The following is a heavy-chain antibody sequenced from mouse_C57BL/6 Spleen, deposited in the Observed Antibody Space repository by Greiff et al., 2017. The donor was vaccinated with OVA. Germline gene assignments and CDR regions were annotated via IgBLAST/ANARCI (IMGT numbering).Heavy chain of an antibody. CDR3: AREDYDYGAGYAMDY. Sequence: VQLQQPGAELVKPGASVKLSCKASGYTFTSYWMHWVKQRPGQGLEWIGMIHPTSGSTNYNEKFKSKATLTVDKSSSAAYMQRSSLTSEDSAVYYGAREDYDYGAGYAMDYWGQGTSVTVSS. CDR2: IHPTSGST. J-gene: IGHJ4*01. D-gene: IGHD2-4*01. V-gene: IGHV1-64*01. CDR1: GYTFTSYW.